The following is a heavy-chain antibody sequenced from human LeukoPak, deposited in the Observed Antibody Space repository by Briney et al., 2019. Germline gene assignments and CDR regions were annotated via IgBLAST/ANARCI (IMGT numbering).Heavy chain of an antibody. D-gene: IGHD1-26*01. V-gene: IGHV3-53*01. Sequence: GGSLRLSCAASGFTVSSNYMSWVRQAPGKGLEWVSVIYSGGSTYYADSVKGRFTISRHNSKNTLYLQMNSLRAEDTAVYYCAKRYSGSSGLYNFDYWGRGTLVTVSS. CDR3: AKRYSGSSGLYNFDY. J-gene: IGHJ4*02. CDR1: GFTVSSNY. CDR2: IYSGGST.